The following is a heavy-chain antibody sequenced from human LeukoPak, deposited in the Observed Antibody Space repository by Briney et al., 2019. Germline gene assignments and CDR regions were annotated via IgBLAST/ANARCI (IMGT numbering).Heavy chain of an antibody. CDR2: INPNSGGT. CDR1: GYTFTGYY. Sequence: ASVKVSCKASGYTFTGYYMHWVRQAPGQGLEWMGWINPNSGGTNYAQKFQGRVTMTRDTSISTAYMELSRLRSEDMAVYYCARVAYTAPQWLELFDYWGQGTLVTVSS. CDR3: ARVAYTAPQWLELFDY. V-gene: IGHV1-2*02. D-gene: IGHD6-19*01. J-gene: IGHJ4*02.